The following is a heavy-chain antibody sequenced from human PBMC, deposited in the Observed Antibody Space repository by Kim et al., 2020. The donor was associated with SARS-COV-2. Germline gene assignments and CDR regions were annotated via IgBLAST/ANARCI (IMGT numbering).Heavy chain of an antibody. CDR1: GFTFSSYA. CDR2: ISGSGGST. D-gene: IGHD3-16*01. J-gene: IGHJ4*02. V-gene: IGHV3-23*01. CDR3: AKDLGLPLGDIS. Sequence: GGSLRLSCAPSGFTFSSYAMTWVRQAQGKGLEWVSGISGSGGSTYYADSVKGRFTISRDNSKNTLYLQMNSLRAVDTAVYYCAKDLGLPLGDISWGQGTLVTGSS.